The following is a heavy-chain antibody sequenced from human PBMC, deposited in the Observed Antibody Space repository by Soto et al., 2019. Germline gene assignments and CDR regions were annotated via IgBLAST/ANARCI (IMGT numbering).Heavy chain of an antibody. CDR3: TTGGLLWFGELLSEPYDYYGMDV. CDR2: IRSRAYGETP. D-gene: IGHD3-10*01. J-gene: IGHJ6*02. CDR1: GFPFGDYA. Sequence: PGGSLRLSCTVSGFPFGDYAVNWARQAPGKGLEWVGFIRSRAYGETPEYAASVEGRFTISRDDSKNTLYLQMNSLKTEDTAVYYCTTGGLLWFGELLSEPYDYYGMDVWGQGTTVTVSS. V-gene: IGHV3-49*04.